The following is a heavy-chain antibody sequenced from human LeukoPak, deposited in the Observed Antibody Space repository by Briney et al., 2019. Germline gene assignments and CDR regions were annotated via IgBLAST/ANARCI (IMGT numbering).Heavy chain of an antibody. CDR1: GYTFTSYG. CDR3: ARGRNYYDTSDFYEGDGFDI. D-gene: IGHD3-22*01. J-gene: IGHJ3*02. CDR2: INPNSGGT. V-gene: IGHV1-2*02. Sequence: ASVKVSCKASGYTFTSYGISWVRQAPGQGLEWMGCINPNSGGTNYAQKFQGRVTMTRDTSSTAAYMELSRLRSDDTAVYYCARGRNYYDTSDFYEGDGFDIWDQGTMVTVSS.